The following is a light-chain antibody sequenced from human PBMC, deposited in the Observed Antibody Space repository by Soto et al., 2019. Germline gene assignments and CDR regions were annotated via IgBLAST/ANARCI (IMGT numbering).Light chain of an antibody. J-gene: IGKJ1*01. Sequence: DSQMPQSPSTLSVSVGDRVTITCRASQSISRYLGWYQQKPGKAPKLLIYDASSLESGVPSRFSGSGSGTDFTLTISSLQPEDFATYYCQQSYSTPRTFGQGTKVDI. CDR3: QQSYSTPRT. CDR1: QSISRY. CDR2: DAS. V-gene: IGKV1-39*01.